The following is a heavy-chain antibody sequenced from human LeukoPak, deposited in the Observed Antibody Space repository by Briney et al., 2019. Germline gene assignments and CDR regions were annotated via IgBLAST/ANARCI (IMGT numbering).Heavy chain of an antibody. V-gene: IGHV3-30-3*01. CDR2: ISYDGSNK. Sequence: PGGPLRLSCAASGFTFSSYAMHWVRQAPGKGLEWVAVISYDGSNKYYADSVKGRFTISRDNSKNTLYLQMNSLRAEDTAVYYCARDGGGIAARPPGDYWGQGTLVTVSS. CDR1: GFTFSSYA. J-gene: IGHJ4*02. CDR3: ARDGGGIAARPPGDY. D-gene: IGHD6-6*01.